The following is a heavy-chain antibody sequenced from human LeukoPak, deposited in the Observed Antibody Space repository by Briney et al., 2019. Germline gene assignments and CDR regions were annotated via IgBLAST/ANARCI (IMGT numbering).Heavy chain of an antibody. Sequence: QPGGSLRLSCAPSGLTFTNYGIQWARQAPGKGLEWVAFIQYDGSKELYPDSVKGRFTISRGNSKNTLFLQMNLLRAEDTAVYYCAKDPHGRSSVWGYFDYWGQGTLVTVSS. D-gene: IGHD3-16*01. CDR3: AKDPHGRSSVWGYFDY. CDR1: GLTFTNYG. CDR2: IQYDGSKE. J-gene: IGHJ4*02. V-gene: IGHV3-30*02.